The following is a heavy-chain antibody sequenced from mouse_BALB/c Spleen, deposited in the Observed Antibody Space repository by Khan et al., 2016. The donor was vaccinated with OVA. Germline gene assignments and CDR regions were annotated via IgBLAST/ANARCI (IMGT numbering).Heavy chain of an antibody. V-gene: IGHV3-2*02. CDR1: GYSITSDYA. Sequence: EVQLQESGPSLVKPSQSLSLTCTVTGYSITSDYAWNWIRQFPGNKLEWMGYIGYSGSTSYNPSLKSRISITRDTSKNKFFLQLNSVTTEDTATYYCARLGPGFAYWGQGTLVTVSA. CDR2: IGYSGST. J-gene: IGHJ3*01. CDR3: ARLGPGFAY. D-gene: IGHD4-1*01.